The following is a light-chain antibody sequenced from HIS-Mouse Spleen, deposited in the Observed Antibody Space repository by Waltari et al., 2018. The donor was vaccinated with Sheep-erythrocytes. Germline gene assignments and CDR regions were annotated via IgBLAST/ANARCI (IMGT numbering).Light chain of an antibody. CDR3: SSYTSSSTWV. CDR1: SSDVGGYNY. J-gene: IGLJ3*02. Sequence: QSALTQPASVSGSPGQSITIPCTGTSSDVGGYNYVSWYQQHPGTAPKPMIYEVSNRPSGVSNRFSGSKSGNTASLTISGLQAEDEADYYCSSYTSSSTWVFGGGTKLTVL. V-gene: IGLV2-14*01. CDR2: EVS.